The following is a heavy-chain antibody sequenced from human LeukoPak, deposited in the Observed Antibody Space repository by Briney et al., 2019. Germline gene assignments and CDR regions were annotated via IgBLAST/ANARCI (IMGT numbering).Heavy chain of an antibody. CDR2: IYYSGST. D-gene: IGHD2-2*01. V-gene: IGHV4-59*01. J-gene: IGHJ6*03. CDR3: ARVWGDIVVVPPYMDV. CDR1: GGSLSSYY. Sequence: SETLSLTCTVSGGSLSSYYWCWIRQPPGKGLGRVGYIYYSGSTNYNPSLKSRVTISVDTSKNRFSLKLSSVTAADTAVYYCARVWGDIVVVPPYMDVWGKGTTVTVSS.